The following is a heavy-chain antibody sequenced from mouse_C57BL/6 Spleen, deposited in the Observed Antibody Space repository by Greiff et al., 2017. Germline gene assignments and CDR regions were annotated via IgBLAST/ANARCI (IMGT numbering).Heavy chain of an antibody. CDR2: IWSGGST. D-gene: IGHD2-5*01. Sequence: VKLEESGPGLVQPSQSLSITCTVSGFSLTSYGVHWVRQSPGKGLEWLGVIWSGGSTDYNAAFISRLSISKDNSKSQVFFKMNSLQADDTAIYYCARGPYYSNYVGYFDVWGTGTTVTVSS. CDR3: ARGPYYSNYVGYFDV. CDR1: GFSLTSYG. J-gene: IGHJ1*03. V-gene: IGHV2-2*01.